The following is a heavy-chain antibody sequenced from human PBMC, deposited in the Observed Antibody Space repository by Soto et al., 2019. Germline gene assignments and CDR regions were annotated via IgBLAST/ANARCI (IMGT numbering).Heavy chain of an antibody. CDR2: INAGNGDT. V-gene: IGHV1-3*01. D-gene: IGHD3-22*01. CDR3: ARDSSGYCPN. Sequence: ASVKVSCKASGITFSSYAMHWVRQAPGQRLEWMGWINAGNGDTRYSQIFQGRVTLTRDTSASTVYLDLSSLRSEDTAVYYCARDSSGYCPNWGQ. J-gene: IGHJ3*01. CDR1: GITFSSYA.